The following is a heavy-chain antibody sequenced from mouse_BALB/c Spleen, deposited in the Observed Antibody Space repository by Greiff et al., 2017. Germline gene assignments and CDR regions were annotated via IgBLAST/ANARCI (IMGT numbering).Heavy chain of an antibody. J-gene: IGHJ4*01. V-gene: IGHV2-2*02. D-gene: IGHD4-1*01. CDR1: GFSLTSYG. Sequence: VMLVESGPGLVQPSQSLSITCTVSGFSLTSYGVHWVRQSPGKGLEWLGVIWSGGSTDYNAAFISRLSISKDNSKSQVFFKMNSLQANDTAIYYCARKGNWDEAMDNWGQGTSVTVSS. CDR2: IWSGGST. CDR3: ARKGNWDEAMDN.